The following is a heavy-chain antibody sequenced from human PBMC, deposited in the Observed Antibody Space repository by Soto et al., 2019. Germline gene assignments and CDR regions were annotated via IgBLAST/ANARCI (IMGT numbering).Heavy chain of an antibody. V-gene: IGHV3-30*18. D-gene: IGHD6-19*01. CDR1: GFTFSSYG. J-gene: IGHJ4*02. CDR2: ISYDGSNK. Sequence: GGSLRLSCAASGFTFSSYGMHWVRQAPGKGLEWVAVISYDGSNKYYADSVKGRFTIYRDNSKNTLYLQMNSLRAEDTAVYYCAKDGGWLSDVSYYFDYWVQGTLVTVSS. CDR3: AKDGGWLSDVSYYFDY.